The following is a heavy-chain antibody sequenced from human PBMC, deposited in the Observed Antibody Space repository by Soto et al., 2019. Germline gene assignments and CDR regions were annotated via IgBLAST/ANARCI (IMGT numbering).Heavy chain of an antibody. CDR3: ARQVRGATWFDP. CDR1: GGSISSGGSY. Sequence: SETLSLTCTVSGGSISSGGSYWNWIRQLPGKGLEWIGYMYHDGNTYYNPSLKSRATISSDRSNNQVSLKVTSVTVADTALYYCARQVRGATWFDPWGQGTLVTVSS. V-gene: IGHV4-30-2*01. D-gene: IGHD3-10*01. J-gene: IGHJ5*02. CDR2: MYHDGNT.